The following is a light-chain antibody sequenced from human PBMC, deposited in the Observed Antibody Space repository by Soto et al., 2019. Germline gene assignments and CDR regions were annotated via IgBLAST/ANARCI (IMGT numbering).Light chain of an antibody. CDR3: QHMAT. V-gene: IGKV1-5*03. CDR1: QTISSS. Sequence: DILMTQSPSTLSASVGDRVTITCRASQTISSSLAWYQQKPGKAPKPLIYRASSLESGVPSRFSGSGSGTEFTLTIISLQPYDFATYFCQHMATFGQGTKVEIK. CDR2: RAS. J-gene: IGKJ1*01.